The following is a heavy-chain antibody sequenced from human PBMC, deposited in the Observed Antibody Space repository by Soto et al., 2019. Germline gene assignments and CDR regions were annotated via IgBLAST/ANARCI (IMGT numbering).Heavy chain of an antibody. V-gene: IGHV3-48*04. CDR1: GFPFSAYA. CDR3: ARDLVFRGVVISGYAMDV. J-gene: IGHJ6*02. Sequence: GGSLRLSCAASGFPFSAYAMNWVRQAPGKGLEWLSYISSGGNTMYYADSVKGRFTISRDNTKNSLYLQMNSLRAEDTAVYYCARDLVFRGVVISGYAMDVCGQGTTVTVSS. CDR2: ISSGGNTM. D-gene: IGHD3-10*01.